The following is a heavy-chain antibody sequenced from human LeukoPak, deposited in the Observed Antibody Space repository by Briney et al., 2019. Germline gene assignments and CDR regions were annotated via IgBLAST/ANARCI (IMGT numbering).Heavy chain of an antibody. J-gene: IGHJ3*02. CDR1: GFTFSSYS. D-gene: IGHD3-10*01. V-gene: IGHV3-21*01. Sequence: PGGSLRLSCTGSGFTFSSYSMNWVRQAPGKGLEWVSSISSSSSYRYYEESVKGRFSISRDNARNSLYLQMNSLRPEDTALYYCAKEGDYYGSGSHRDAFDMWGQGTMVTVSS. CDR2: ISSSSSYR. CDR3: AKEGDYYGSGSHRDAFDM.